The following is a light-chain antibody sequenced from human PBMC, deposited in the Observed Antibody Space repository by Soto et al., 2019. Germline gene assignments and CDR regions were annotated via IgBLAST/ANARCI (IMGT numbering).Light chain of an antibody. J-gene: IGKJ4*01. V-gene: IGKV1-27*01. CDR2: AAS. Sequence: DIPMTQSPSSLSASVGDRVTITCRASQDISNSLAWYQQKPGKVPKVLIYAASILQSGVPARFSGSGSGTDFTLTISSLQPEDVATYCCQKYNSAPLTFGGGTKVEI. CDR3: QKYNSAPLT. CDR1: QDISNS.